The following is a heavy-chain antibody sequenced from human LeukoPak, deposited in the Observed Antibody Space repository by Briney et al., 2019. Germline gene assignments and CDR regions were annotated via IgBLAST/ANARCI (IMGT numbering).Heavy chain of an antibody. Sequence: SVKVSCKASGGTFSSYAISWVRQAPGQGLEWMGRIIPIFGTANYAQKFQGRVTITADESTSTAYMELSSLRSEDTAVYYCARDRSGGNYYYYYYMDVWGKGTTVTVSS. J-gene: IGHJ6*03. D-gene: IGHD4-23*01. CDR1: GGTFSSYA. V-gene: IGHV1-69*13. CDR2: IIPIFGTA. CDR3: ARDRSGGNYYYYYYMDV.